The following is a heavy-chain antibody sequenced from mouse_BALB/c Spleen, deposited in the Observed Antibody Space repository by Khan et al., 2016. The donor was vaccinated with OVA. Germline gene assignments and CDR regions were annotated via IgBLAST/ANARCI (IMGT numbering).Heavy chain of an antibody. D-gene: IGHD4-1*01. CDR3: ARGAGTTYGMDD. CDR1: GYTFSSYW. J-gene: IGHJ4*01. V-gene: IGHV1-9*01. CDR2: ILPGRGNS. Sequence: QVQLQQSGAELMKPGASVKISCKATGYTFSSYWIEWVKQRPGHGLEWIGEILPGRGNSNYNEKFKGKATFTADTSSNIAYMQLNSLTSEESAVYCCARGAGTTYGMDDWGQGTSVTVSS.